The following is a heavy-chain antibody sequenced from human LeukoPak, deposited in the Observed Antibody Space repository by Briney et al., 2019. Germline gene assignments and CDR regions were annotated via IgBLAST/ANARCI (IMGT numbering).Heavy chain of an antibody. J-gene: IGHJ5*02. CDR1: GFTFSDYW. V-gene: IGHV3-74*01. CDR2: IHSDGIST. Sequence: GGSLRLSCAASGFTFSDYWMHWVRQAPGKGLVWVSRIHSDGISTTYADSVKGRFTISRDNAKSTLFLQVDSLGADDTAVYYCVRDIRDCSTCDPRFDPWGQGTLVTVSS. CDR3: VRDIRDCSTCDPRFDP. D-gene: IGHD2-2*01.